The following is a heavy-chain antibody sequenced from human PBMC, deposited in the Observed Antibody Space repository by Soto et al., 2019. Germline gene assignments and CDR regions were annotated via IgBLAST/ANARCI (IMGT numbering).Heavy chain of an antibody. CDR3: AKDLSRGQRVQS. CDR2: ISYDGSNK. CDR1: GFTFSSYS. Sequence: GGSLRLSCAASGFTFSSYSMNWVRQAPGKGLEWVAVISYDGSNKYYADSVKGRFTISRDNSKNTLYLQMNSLRAEDTAVYYCAKDLSRGQRVQSGGKGPLVT. D-gene: IGHD6-13*01. V-gene: IGHV3-30*18. J-gene: IGHJ4*02.